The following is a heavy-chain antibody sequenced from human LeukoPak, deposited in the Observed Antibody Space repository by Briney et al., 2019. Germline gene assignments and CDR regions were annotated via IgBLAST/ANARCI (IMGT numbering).Heavy chain of an antibody. CDR2: IKQHGSEK. Sequence: GGSLRLSCAASGFTFSSYWMTWVRQAPGKGLEWVANIKQHGSEKYYVDSVKGRFTISRDNAMNSLYLQMNSLRAEDTAVFYCARHTKRAFDIWGQGTMVTVSS. CDR3: ARHTKRAFDI. V-gene: IGHV3-7*01. CDR1: GFTFSSYW. J-gene: IGHJ3*02.